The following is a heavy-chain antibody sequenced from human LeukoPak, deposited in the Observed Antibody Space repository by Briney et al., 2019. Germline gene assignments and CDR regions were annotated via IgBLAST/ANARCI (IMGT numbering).Heavy chain of an antibody. CDR1: GFTFSSYA. J-gene: IGHJ5*02. Sequence: GGSLRLSCAASGFTFSSYAMSWVRQAPGKGLEWVSAISGSGGSAYYADSVKGRFTISRDNSKNTLYLQMNSLRAEDTAVYYCAKVGSSSWTHNWFDPWGQGTLVTVSS. V-gene: IGHV3-23*01. CDR2: ISGSGGSA. CDR3: AKVGSSSWTHNWFDP. D-gene: IGHD6-13*01.